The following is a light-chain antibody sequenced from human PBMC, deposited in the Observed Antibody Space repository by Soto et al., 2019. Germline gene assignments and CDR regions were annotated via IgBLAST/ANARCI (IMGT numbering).Light chain of an antibody. CDR3: QQQGSSPRT. CDR2: GAS. CDR1: QSVSSCY. V-gene: IGKV3-20*01. Sequence: EIVLTQSPGTLSLSPGERATLSCRASQSVSSCYLAWYQQKPGQAPRLLIYGASSRATGIPDRFSGSGSGTDFTLTISSLEPEDFAVYYCQQQGSSPRTFGQGTKVEIK. J-gene: IGKJ1*01.